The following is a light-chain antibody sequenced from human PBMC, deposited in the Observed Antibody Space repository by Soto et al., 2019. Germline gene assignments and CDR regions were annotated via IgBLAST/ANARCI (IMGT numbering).Light chain of an antibody. CDR3: QQYGSSPTWT. CDR1: QSVSSY. Sequence: EIVLTQSPATLSLSPGERATLSCRASQSVSSYLAWYQQKPGQAPRLLISDASNRATGIPARFSGSGSGTDFTLTISSLEPEDFAVYYCQQYGSSPTWTFGQGTKVDIK. J-gene: IGKJ1*01. V-gene: IGKV3-11*01. CDR2: DAS.